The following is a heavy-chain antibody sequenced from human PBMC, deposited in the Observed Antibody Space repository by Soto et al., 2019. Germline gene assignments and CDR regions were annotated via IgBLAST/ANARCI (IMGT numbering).Heavy chain of an antibody. CDR2: ISYDGGNK. J-gene: IGHJ4*02. V-gene: IGHV3-30-3*01. CDR3: ASAYGDYYFDY. D-gene: IGHD4-17*01. CDR1: GFTFSTYA. Sequence: QVQLVESGGGVVQPGRSLRLSYAASGFTFSTYAMHWVRQAPGKGLEWVSLISYDGGNKYYADSVKGRFTISRDNSKNTLYLQMNSLRTEDTAVYYCASAYGDYYFDYWGQGTLVTVSS.